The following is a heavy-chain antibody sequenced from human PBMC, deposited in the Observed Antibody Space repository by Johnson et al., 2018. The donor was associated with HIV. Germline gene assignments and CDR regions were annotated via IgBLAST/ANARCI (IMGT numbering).Heavy chain of an antibody. CDR3: ARGEEEQLGDAFDI. CDR1: GFTFDDYG. CDR2: ISYDGSNK. Sequence: QMQLVESGGGVVRPGGSLRLSCAASGFTFDDYGMSWVRQAPGKGLEGVAVISYDGSNKYYADSVKGRFTISRDNSKNTLYLQMNSLRAEDTAVYYCARGEEEQLGDAFDIWGQGTMVTVSS. V-gene: IGHV3-30*03. D-gene: IGHD6-6*01. J-gene: IGHJ3*02.